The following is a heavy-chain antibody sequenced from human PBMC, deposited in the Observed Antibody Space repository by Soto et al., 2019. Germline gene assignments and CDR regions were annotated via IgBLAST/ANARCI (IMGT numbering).Heavy chain of an antibody. Sequence: AAVKVSCKASGCTFISYGISWVRQAPGHGLEWMGWISAYNGNTNYAQKLQGRVTMTPDTSTSTAYMELRSLRSDDTAVYYCARDGRVSSSRIPYYYYGMDVWGQGTTVTVSS. V-gene: IGHV1-18*01. CDR2: ISAYNGNT. CDR3: ARDGRVSSSRIPYYYYGMDV. CDR1: GCTFISYG. D-gene: IGHD6-6*01. J-gene: IGHJ6*02.